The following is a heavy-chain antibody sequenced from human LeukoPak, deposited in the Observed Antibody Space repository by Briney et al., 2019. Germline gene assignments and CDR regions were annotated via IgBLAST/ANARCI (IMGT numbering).Heavy chain of an antibody. V-gene: IGHV3-7*01. D-gene: IGHD2-8*01. Sequence: GWSLRLSCAASGFTFSSYWMSWVRQAPGKGLEWVANIKQDGSENYYVDSVKGRFTISRDNAKNSLYLQMNSLRAEDTAVYYCARDGPPRNIVLMVYTSPYYYYMDVWGKGTTVTVSS. CDR1: GFTFSSYW. J-gene: IGHJ6*03. CDR3: ARDGPPRNIVLMVYTSPYYYYMDV. CDR2: IKQDGSEN.